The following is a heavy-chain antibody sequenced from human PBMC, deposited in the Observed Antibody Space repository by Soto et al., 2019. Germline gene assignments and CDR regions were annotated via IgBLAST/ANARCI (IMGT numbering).Heavy chain of an antibody. Sequence: PGGSLRLSCAASGFTFSSYGMHWVRQAPGKGLEWVAVIWYDGSNKYYADSVKGRFTISRDNSKNTLYLQMNSLRAEDTAVYYCARDRAAAGTKPDAFDIWSQGTMVTVSS. CDR1: GFTFSSYG. CDR2: IWYDGSNK. J-gene: IGHJ3*02. V-gene: IGHV3-33*01. D-gene: IGHD6-13*01. CDR3: ARDRAAAGTKPDAFDI.